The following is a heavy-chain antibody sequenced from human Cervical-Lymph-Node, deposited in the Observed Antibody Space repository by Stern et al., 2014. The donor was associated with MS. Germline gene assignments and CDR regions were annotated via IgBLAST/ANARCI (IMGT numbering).Heavy chain of an antibody. CDR3: ARDVAVGATVDGGFYYGLDV. V-gene: IGHV4-61*02. Sequence: VQLQESGPGLVKPSQTLSLTCTVSGGFINSGGFYWSWIRQPAGKGLEWIGRVYTRGTTTSTPSLKNRITIPLATPKIQLSLRLSSVTAADTAVYFCARDVAVGATVDGGFYYGLDVWGRGTTVTVSS. CDR1: GGFINSGGFY. CDR2: VYTRGTT. D-gene: IGHD1-26*01. J-gene: IGHJ6*02.